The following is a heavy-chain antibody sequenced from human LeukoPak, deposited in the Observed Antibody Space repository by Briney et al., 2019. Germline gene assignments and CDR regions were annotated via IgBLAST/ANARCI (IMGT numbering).Heavy chain of an antibody. CDR1: GYSISSGYY. J-gene: IGHJ4*02. Sequence: SETLSLTCTVSGYSISSGYYWSWIRQPPGKGLEWIGEINHSGSTNYNPSLKSRVTISVDTSKNQFSLKLSSVTAADTAVYYCARRVRFGRSDYWGQGTLVTVSS. D-gene: IGHD3-10*01. V-gene: IGHV4-38-2*02. CDR2: INHSGST. CDR3: ARRVRFGRSDY.